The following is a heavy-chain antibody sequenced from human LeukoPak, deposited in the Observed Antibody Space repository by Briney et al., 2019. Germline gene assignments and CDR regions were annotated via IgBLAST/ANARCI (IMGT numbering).Heavy chain of an antibody. CDR1: GSSIRSVY. CDR3: ARGFGSGTSPIDL. Sequence: PSVNLYLTCTVSGSSIRSVYWNWIQQSPGQGLQCIGRIYATDLTNYNPSLKSRVTLSVDMSKNELSLTLKSVTAADTAVYYCARGFGSGTSPIDLWGQGALVTVSS. D-gene: IGHD3-10*01. CDR2: IYATDLT. V-gene: IGHV4-4*07. J-gene: IGHJ5*02.